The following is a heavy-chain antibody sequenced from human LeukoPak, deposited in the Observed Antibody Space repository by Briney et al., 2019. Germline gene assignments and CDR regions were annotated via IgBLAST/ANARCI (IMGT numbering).Heavy chain of an antibody. CDR2: INPNSGGT. CDR1: GYTFTGYY. J-gene: IGHJ6*03. D-gene: IGHD2-2*01. CDR3: ARDIVVVYYYYMDV. V-gene: IGHV1-2*02. Sequence: GASVKVSCKASGYTFTGYYMHWVRQAPGQGLEWMGWINPNSGGTNYAQKFQGRVTMTRDTSISTAYMELSRLRSDDTAVYYCARDIVVVYYYYMDVWGKGTTVTVSS.